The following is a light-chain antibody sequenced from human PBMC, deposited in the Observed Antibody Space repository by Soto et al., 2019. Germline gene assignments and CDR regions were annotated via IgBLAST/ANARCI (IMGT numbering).Light chain of an antibody. CDR1: ETIKKNY. CDR3: LQYDESPIP. Sequence: EMVLTQSPGSLSLSPGEGSTLSCRASETIKKNYLAWYQQQPGQAPRLLIYAASRRATGIPDRFSGGGSGTDFTLTISRLEPEDIAVFYCLQYDESPIPFGQGTRLAIK. J-gene: IGKJ5*01. CDR2: AAS. V-gene: IGKV3-20*01.